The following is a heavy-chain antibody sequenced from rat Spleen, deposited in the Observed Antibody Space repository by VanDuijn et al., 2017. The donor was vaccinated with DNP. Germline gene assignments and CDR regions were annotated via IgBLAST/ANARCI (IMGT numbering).Heavy chain of an antibody. CDR2: ITYDGGNV. V-gene: IGHV5-20*01. CDR3: AKDYRRYNDAMDA. CDR1: GFTFSDYG. Sequence: EVQLVESGGGLVQPGRSMKLSCTASGFTFSDYGMAWVLQAPTKGLEWVASITYDGGNVYYRDSVKGRFTISRDNAQNTLYLQMKILRSEDTANYYCAKDYRRYNDAMDAWGQGTSVTVSS. D-gene: IGHD1-2*01. J-gene: IGHJ4*01.